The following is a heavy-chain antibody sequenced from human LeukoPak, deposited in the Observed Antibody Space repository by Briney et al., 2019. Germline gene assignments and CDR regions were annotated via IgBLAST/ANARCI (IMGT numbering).Heavy chain of an antibody. V-gene: IGHV3-53*01. D-gene: IGHD6-19*01. J-gene: IGHJ6*03. Sequence: GGSLRLSCAASGFTVSSNYMSWVRQAPGKGLEWVSVVYSGGTTYYADSVKDRFIIFRDNSKNTLYLQMNSLRVEDMAVYYCARVVDSSGWYGPTYYSYYYMDVWGKGTTVTISS. CDR1: GFTVSSNY. CDR3: ARVVDSSGWYGPTYYSYYYMDV. CDR2: VYSGGTT.